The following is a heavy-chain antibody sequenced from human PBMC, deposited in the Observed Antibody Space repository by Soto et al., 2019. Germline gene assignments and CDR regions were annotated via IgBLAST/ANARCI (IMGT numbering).Heavy chain of an antibody. CDR3: ARNITMDPLLLS. V-gene: IGHV3-53*01. J-gene: IGHJ5*02. CDR1: GFTVSSNY. Sequence: EVQLVESGGGLIQPGGSLRLSCAASGFTVSSNYMSWVRQAPGKGLEWVSVIYSGGSTYYADSVNVRFTISRDNAKNTLYLQMNSLIAEDTAVYYCARNITMDPLLLSWGQGTLVTVSS. CDR2: IYSGGST. D-gene: IGHD3-10*01.